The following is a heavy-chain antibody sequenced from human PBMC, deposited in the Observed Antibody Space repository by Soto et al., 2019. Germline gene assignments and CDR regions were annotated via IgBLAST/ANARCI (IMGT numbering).Heavy chain of an antibody. Sequence: ESGGGVVQPGRSLRLSCAASVFTFSRYAMHWVRQAPGKGLEWVAVISYDGSNKYYADSVKGRFTISRDNSKNTLYLQMNSLRAEDTAVYYCVGGKIAVAAPLDYWGQGTLVTVSS. CDR1: VFTFSRYA. V-gene: IGHV3-30-3*01. D-gene: IGHD6-19*01. CDR3: VGGKIAVAAPLDY. J-gene: IGHJ4*02. CDR2: ISYDGSNK.